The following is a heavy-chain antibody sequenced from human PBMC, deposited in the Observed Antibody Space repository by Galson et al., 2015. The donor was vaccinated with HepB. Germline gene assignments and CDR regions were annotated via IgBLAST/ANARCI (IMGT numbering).Heavy chain of an antibody. V-gene: IGHV3-21*01. CDR3: ARDGFTMVRGVTSLRGMDV. CDR2: ISSSSSYI. D-gene: IGHD3-10*01. J-gene: IGHJ6*02. CDR1: GFTFSSYS. Sequence: SLRLSCAASGFTFSSYSMNWVRQAPGKGLEWVSSISSSSSYIYYADSVKGRFTISRDNAKNSLYLQMNSLRAEDTAVYYCARDGFTMVRGVTSLRGMDVWGQGTTVTVSS.